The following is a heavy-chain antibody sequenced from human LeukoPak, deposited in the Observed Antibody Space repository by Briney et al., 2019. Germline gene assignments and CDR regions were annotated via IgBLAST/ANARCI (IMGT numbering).Heavy chain of an antibody. J-gene: IGHJ4*02. Sequence: PSETLSLTCTVSGGSISSYYWSWIRQPPGKGLEWIGYIYYSGSTNYNPSLKSRVTISVDTSKNQFSLKLSSVTAADTAVYYCAGAKRGYSGYGGYWGQGTLVTVSS. D-gene: IGHD5-12*01. CDR1: GGSISSYY. CDR2: IYYSGST. V-gene: IGHV4-59*01. CDR3: AGAKRGYSGYGGY.